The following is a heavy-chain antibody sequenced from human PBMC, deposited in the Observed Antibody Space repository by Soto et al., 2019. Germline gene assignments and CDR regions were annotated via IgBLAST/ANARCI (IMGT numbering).Heavy chain of an antibody. J-gene: IGHJ6*02. Sequence: GGSLRLSCAASGFTFSSYAMSWVRQAPGKGLEWVSAISGSGGSTYYADSVKGRFTISRDNSKNTLYLQMNSLRAEDTAVYYCARRRHIVVVTAIPYYYYYGMDVWGQGTTVTVS. CDR1: GFTFSSYA. D-gene: IGHD2-21*02. V-gene: IGHV3-23*01. CDR2: ISGSGGST. CDR3: ARRRHIVVVTAIPYYYYYGMDV.